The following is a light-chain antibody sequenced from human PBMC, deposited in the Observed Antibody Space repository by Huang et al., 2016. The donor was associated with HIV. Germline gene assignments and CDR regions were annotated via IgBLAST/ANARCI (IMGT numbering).Light chain of an antibody. CDR1: QDIGNF. J-gene: IGKJ1*01. V-gene: IGKV1-27*01. CDR2: GAS. CDR3: QRYDSAPRA. Sequence: DIQMTQSPSSLSASPGVRVTLSCRANQDIGNFLAWYQHKPGGVPRRLIYGASTLQSGVPSRFSGRGDGTDFTLTITSFQPDDVATYYCQRYDSAPRAFGQGTKVEI.